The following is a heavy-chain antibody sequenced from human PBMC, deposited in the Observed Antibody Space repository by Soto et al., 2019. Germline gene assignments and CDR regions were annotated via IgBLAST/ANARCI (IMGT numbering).Heavy chain of an antibody. CDR1: GGSISSSSYY. J-gene: IGHJ6*02. Sequence: SETLSLTCTVSGGSISSSSYYWGWIRQPPGKGLEWIGNIYYTGSTYYNPSLLSRVTISVDTSKNQFSLKLSSVTAADTAVYYCAREGLTGTIGLYYYYGMDVWGQGTTVTISS. CDR2: IYYTGST. V-gene: IGHV4-39*07. D-gene: IGHD1-7*01. CDR3: AREGLTGTIGLYYYYGMDV.